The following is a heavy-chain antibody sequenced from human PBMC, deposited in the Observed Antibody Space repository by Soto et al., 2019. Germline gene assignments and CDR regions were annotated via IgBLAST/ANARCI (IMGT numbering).Heavy chain of an antibody. CDR1: GFTFSSYA. V-gene: IGHV3-23*01. CDR3: AKKTALVTAIAPLDY. J-gene: IGHJ4*02. D-gene: IGHD2-21*02. Sequence: EVPLLESGGGLVQLGGSLRLSCAASGFTFSSYAMSWVRQAPGKGLEWVSAISGSGGSTYYADSVKGRFTISRDNSKNTLYLQMNSLRAEDTAVYYCAKKTALVTAIAPLDYWGQGTLVTVSS. CDR2: ISGSGGST.